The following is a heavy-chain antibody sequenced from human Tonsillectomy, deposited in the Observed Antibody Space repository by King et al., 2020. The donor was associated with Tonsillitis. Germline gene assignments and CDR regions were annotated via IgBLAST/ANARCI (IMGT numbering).Heavy chain of an antibody. CDR1: GGSFSGYY. CDR3: ARGHADFNSKHRVPYSKRKNDY. V-gene: IGHV4-34*01. CDR2: INHSGST. J-gene: IGHJ4*02. Sequence: VQLQQWGAGLLKPSETLSLTCAVYGGSFSGYYWSWIRQPPGKGLEWIGEINHSGSTNYNPSLKSRVTISVDTSKNQFSLKLSSVTAADTAVYYCARGHADFNSKHRVPYSKRKNDYWGQGTLVTVSS. D-gene: IGHD4-11*01.